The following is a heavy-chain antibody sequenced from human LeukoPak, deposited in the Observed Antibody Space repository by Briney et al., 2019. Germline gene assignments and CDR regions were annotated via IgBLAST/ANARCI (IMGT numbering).Heavy chain of an antibody. CDR3: ARGAGAYGGNSGPGGGMYNWFDP. D-gene: IGHD4-23*01. CDR2: IYHSGST. V-gene: IGHV4-30-2*05. Sequence: SQTLSLTCTVSGGSISSGGYYWSWIRQPPGKGLEWIGYIYHSGSTYYNPSLKSRVTISVDTSKNQFSLKLSSVTAADTAVYYCARGAGAYGGNSGPGGGMYNWFDPWGQGTLVTVSS. J-gene: IGHJ5*02. CDR1: GGSISSGGYY.